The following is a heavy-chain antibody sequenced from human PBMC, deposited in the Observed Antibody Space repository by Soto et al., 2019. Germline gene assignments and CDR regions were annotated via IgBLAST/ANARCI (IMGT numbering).Heavy chain of an antibody. CDR1: GFTFSSYD. Sequence: GGSLRLSCASSGFTFSSYDMSWVRQAPGKGLEWVSSISVSGGNTYYADSVSRRFTISRDNSKDTLYLQMNSLRAEDTAIYYCAKTLRSDWYYLDSWGQGTLVTVSS. V-gene: IGHV3-23*01. J-gene: IGHJ4*02. CDR2: ISVSGGNT. CDR3: AKTLRSDWYYLDS. D-gene: IGHD6-19*01.